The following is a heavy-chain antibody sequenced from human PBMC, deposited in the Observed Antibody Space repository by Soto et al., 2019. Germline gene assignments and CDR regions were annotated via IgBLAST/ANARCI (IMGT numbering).Heavy chain of an antibody. CDR3: ARHKPGNGGSDY. D-gene: IGHD7-27*01. J-gene: IGHJ4*02. CDR2: VHYTGST. Sequence: QLQLQESGPGLVKPPETLSLTCSVSGGSISSGTYYWGWIRQPPGKGLEWIGGVHYTGSTHYNTSLKSRXXVXVVXSKNQFSLKLSSVTATDTAVYYCARHKPGNGGSDYWGQGTLVTVSS. CDR1: GGSISSGTYY. V-gene: IGHV4-39*01.